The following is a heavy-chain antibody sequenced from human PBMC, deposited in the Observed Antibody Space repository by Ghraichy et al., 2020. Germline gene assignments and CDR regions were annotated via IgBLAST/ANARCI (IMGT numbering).Heavy chain of an antibody. Sequence: PETLSLTCAVYGGSFSGYYWSWIRQPPGKGLEWIGEINHSGSTNYNPSLKSRVTISVDTSKNQFSLKLSSVTAADTAVYYCAADYYDSSGYFGGWGQGTLVTVSS. CDR3: AADYYDSSGYFGG. V-gene: IGHV4-34*01. D-gene: IGHD3-22*01. CDR1: GGSFSGYY. CDR2: INHSGST. J-gene: IGHJ4*02.